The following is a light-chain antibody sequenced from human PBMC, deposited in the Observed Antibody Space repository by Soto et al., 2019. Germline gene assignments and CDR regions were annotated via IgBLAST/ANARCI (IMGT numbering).Light chain of an antibody. CDR2: SNT. Sequence: QSVLTQPPSASGTPGQRVTISCSGSSSNIGSNTVNWYQQLPGTAPKLLIYSNTQRPSGVPDRFSGSKSGTSASLAISGLQSEDEADYYCAAWDDSMNGHVFGNGTKVTVL. V-gene: IGLV1-44*01. CDR3: AAWDDSMNGHV. J-gene: IGLJ1*01. CDR1: SSNIGSNT.